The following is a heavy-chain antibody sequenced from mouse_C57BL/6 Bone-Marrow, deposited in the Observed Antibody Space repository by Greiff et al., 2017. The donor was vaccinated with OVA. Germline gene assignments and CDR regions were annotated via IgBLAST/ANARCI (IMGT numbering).Heavy chain of an antibody. CDR1: GYSITSGYY. V-gene: IGHV3-6*01. Sequence: ESGPGLVKPSQSLSLTCSVTGYSITSGYYWNWIRQFPGNKLEWMGYISYDGSNNYNPSLKNRISITRDTSKNQFFLKLNSVTTEDTATYYCARGPTIRAWFAYWGQGTLVTVSA. D-gene: IGHD2-12*01. CDR3: ARGPTIRAWFAY. J-gene: IGHJ3*01. CDR2: ISYDGSN.